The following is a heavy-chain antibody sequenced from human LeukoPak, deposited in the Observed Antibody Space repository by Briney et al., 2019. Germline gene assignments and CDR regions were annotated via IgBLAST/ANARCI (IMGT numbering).Heavy chain of an antibody. D-gene: IGHD3-10*01. CDR2: INAGNGNT. V-gene: IGHV1-3*01. CDR3: ASPGHYYGSGAFDY. CDR1: GYTFTSYA. J-gene: IGHJ4*02. Sequence: ASVKVSCKASGYTFTSYAMHWVRQAPGQRLEWMGWINAGNGNTKYSQKFQGRVTITRDTSASTAYTELSSLRSEDTAVYYCASPGHYYGSGAFDYWGQGTLVTVSS.